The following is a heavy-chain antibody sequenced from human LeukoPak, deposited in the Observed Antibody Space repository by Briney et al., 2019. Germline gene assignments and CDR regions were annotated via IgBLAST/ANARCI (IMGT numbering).Heavy chain of an antibody. CDR2: INWNGGST. CDR1: GFTFDDYV. CDR3: ARDFDDSSGTDFDY. D-gene: IGHD3-22*01. Sequence: GGSLRLSCAASGFTFDDYVMSWVRQAPGKGLEWVSGINWNGGSTGYADSVKGRFTISRDNAKNSLYLQMNSLRAEDTALYYCARDFDDSSGTDFDYWGQGTLVTVSS. V-gene: IGHV3-20*04. J-gene: IGHJ4*02.